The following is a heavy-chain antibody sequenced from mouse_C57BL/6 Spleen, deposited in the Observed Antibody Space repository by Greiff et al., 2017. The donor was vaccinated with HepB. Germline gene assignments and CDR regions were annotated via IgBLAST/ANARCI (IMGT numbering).Heavy chain of an antibody. CDR2: ISYDGSN. V-gene: IGHV3-6*01. J-gene: IGHJ3*01. D-gene: IGHD2-1*01. CDR3: ARGYGNYETWFAY. CDR1: GYSITSGYY. Sequence: EVKLVESGPGLVKPSQSLSLTCSVTGYSITSGYYWNWIRQFPGNKLEWMGYISYDGSNNYNPSLKNRISITRDTSKNQFFLKLNSVTTEDTATYYCARGYGNYETWFAYWGQGTLVTVSA.